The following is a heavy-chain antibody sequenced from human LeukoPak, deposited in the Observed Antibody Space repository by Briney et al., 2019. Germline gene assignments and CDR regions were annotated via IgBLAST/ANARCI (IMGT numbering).Heavy chain of an antibody. CDR1: GYTYSNYG. J-gene: IGHJ4*02. D-gene: IGHD3-3*01. CDR2: VLPIFGIT. CDR3: ARDLLPMTKAGVVND. V-gene: IGHV1-69*13. Sequence: SVKVSCKASGYTYSNYGISWVRQAPGQGLEWMGGVLPIFGITNYAQRFQGRVTITADESRSTAYMELSSLTSDDTAVYYCARDLLPMTKAGVVNDWGQGSLVIVSA.